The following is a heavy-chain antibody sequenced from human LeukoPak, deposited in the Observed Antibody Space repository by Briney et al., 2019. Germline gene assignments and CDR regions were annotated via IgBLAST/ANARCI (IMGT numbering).Heavy chain of an antibody. CDR1: GFTFDQYT. J-gene: IGHJ4*02. CDR2: INWSGGST. V-gene: IGHV3-20*04. D-gene: IGHD2-2*01. CDR3: ARAPITSPFYFDY. Sequence: GGSLRLSCAASGFTFDQYTMYWVRQVPGKGLEWVSGINWSGGSTGYADPLRGRFTISRDNAKNSLYLQMDSLRAEDTALYYCARAPITSPFYFDYWGQGTLVTVSS.